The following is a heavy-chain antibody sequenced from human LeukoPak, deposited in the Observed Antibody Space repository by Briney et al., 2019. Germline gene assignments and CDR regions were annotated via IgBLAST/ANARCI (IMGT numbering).Heavy chain of an antibody. CDR3: ARTLFDYGDYHGGIFDY. Sequence: SETLSLTCAVYGGSFSGYYWSWIRQPPGKGREWIGEINHSGSTNYNPSLKSRVTISVDTSKNQFSLKLSSVTAADTAVYYCARTLFDYGDYHGGIFDYWGQGTLVTVSS. CDR2: INHSGST. V-gene: IGHV4-34*01. CDR1: GGSFSGYY. J-gene: IGHJ4*02. D-gene: IGHD4-17*01.